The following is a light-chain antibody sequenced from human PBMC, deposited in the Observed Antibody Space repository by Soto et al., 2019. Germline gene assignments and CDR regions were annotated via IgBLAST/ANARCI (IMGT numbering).Light chain of an antibody. CDR1: GSNIGAGYG. CDR3: QSYDSNLREV. V-gene: IGLV1-40*01. Sequence: SVLTQPPSVPGAPGQTVTISCTGSGSNIGAGYGVQWYQQLPGTAPRLLIYGSDDRPSGVPDRFSASVSGNSASLAITGLQTEDEAVYYCQSYDSNLREVFGPGTKVTVL. CDR2: GSD. J-gene: IGLJ1*01.